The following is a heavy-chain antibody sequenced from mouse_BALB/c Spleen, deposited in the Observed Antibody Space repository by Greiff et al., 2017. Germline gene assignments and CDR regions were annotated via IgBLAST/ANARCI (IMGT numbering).Heavy chain of an antibody. CDR2: IYPGDGDT. J-gene: IGHJ4*01. Sequence: QVQLKQSGAELVRPGSSVKISCKASGYAFSSYWMNWVKQRPGQGLEWIGQIYPGDGDTNYNGKFKGKATLTADKSSSTAYMQLSSLTSEDSAVYFCARGDYYGSSYAMDYWGQGTSVTVSS. CDR1: GYAFSSYW. CDR3: ARGDYYGSSYAMDY. V-gene: IGHV1-80*01. D-gene: IGHD1-1*01.